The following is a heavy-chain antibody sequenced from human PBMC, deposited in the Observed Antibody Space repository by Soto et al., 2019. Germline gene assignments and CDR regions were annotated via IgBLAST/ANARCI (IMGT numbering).Heavy chain of an antibody. Sequence: SETLSLTCSVSGDSVTDYYWNWVRQPPGKGLEWLGYFYYGGSTNYHPSLESRASISVDTSKNQFSLKLTSVTAADTAVYYCIRGGVAAPPHFEFWGPGILVTVSS. CDR2: FYYGGST. V-gene: IGHV4-59*02. CDR3: IRGGVAAPPHFEF. CDR1: GDSVTDYY. J-gene: IGHJ4*02. D-gene: IGHD3-16*01.